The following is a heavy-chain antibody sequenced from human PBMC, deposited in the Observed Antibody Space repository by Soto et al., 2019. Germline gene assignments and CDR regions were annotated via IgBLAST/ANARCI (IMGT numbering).Heavy chain of an antibody. CDR3: ARGPSWDYNYMDV. CDR1: GGTFSSYT. V-gene: IGHV1-69*02. J-gene: IGHJ6*03. Sequence: SVKVSCKASGGTFSSYTISWVRQAPGQGLEWMGRIIPILGIANYAQKFQGRVTITADKSTSTAYMELSSLRSEDTAVYYCARGPSWDYNYMDVWGQGTTVTVSS. CDR2: IIPILGIA.